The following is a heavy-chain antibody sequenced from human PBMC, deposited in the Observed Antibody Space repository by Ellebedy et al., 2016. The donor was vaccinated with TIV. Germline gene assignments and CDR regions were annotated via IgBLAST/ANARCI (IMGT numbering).Heavy chain of an antibody. D-gene: IGHD3-10*01. Sequence: MPSETLSLTCTVSGGSISSYYWSWIRQPAGKGLEWIGRIYTSGSTNYNPSLKSRVTMSVDTSKNQFSLKLSSVTAADTAVYYCARHMVRGVIPTWGMDVWGQGTTVTVSS. CDR1: GGSISSYY. CDR2: IYTSGST. V-gene: IGHV4-4*07. CDR3: ARHMVRGVIPTWGMDV. J-gene: IGHJ6*02.